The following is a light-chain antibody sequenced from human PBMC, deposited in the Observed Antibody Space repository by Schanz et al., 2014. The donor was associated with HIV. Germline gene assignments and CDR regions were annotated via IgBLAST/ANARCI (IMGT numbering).Light chain of an antibody. V-gene: IGKV1-5*03. CDR1: QNIGNW. CDR3: LQHNTYPRT. J-gene: IGKJ1*01. CDR2: QAS. Sequence: DIQMTQSPSTLSASVGDRVTITCRASQNIGNWLAWYQQKPGKAPHLLIYQASTLKTGVPSRFSGSGSGTEFTLIISSLQPDDFATYYCLQHNTYPRTFGQGTKVEIK.